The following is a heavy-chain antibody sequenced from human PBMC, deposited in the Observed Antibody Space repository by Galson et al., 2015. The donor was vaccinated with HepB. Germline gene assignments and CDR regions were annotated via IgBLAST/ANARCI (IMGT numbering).Heavy chain of an antibody. V-gene: IGHV3-7*03. CDR3: ARDSIQLWHHDAFDI. Sequence: SLRLSCAASGFTFSSYWMSWVRQAPGKGLEWVANIKQDGSEKYYVDSVKGRFTISRDNAKNSLYLQMNSLRAEDTAVYYCARDSIQLWHHDAFDIWGQGTMVTVSS. CDR1: GFTFSSYW. J-gene: IGHJ3*02. CDR2: IKQDGSEK. D-gene: IGHD5-18*01.